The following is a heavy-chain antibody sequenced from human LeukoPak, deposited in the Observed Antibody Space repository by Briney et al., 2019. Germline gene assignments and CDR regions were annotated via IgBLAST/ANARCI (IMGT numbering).Heavy chain of an antibody. CDR2: IYPGDSDT. CDR1: GYSFTSYG. D-gene: IGHD3-22*01. CDR3: ARGYDTSGYHYGY. Sequence: GESLKISCKGSGYSFTSYGIGWVRQMPGKGLEWMGIIYPGDSDTRYSPSFQGQVTISVDKSISTAYLQWSSLKASDTAIYYCARGYDTSGYHYGYWGQGTLVTVSS. V-gene: IGHV5-51*01. J-gene: IGHJ4*02.